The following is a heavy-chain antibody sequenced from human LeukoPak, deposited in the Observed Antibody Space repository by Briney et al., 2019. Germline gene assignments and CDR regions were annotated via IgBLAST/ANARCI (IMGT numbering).Heavy chain of an antibody. CDR3: VRETTTEYYDSSGYYRQTEVFDA. CDR2: LFHSGSA. V-gene: IGHV4-30-2*01. J-gene: IGHJ3*01. D-gene: IGHD3-22*01. CDR1: GGSISSGDYS. Sequence: SETLSLTCAVSGGSISSGDYSWSCIRQPPGTGLEWIEYLFHSGSAFYNPSLKSRVTMSVDTSKNQFSLMLRSVTAADTAVYYCVRETTTEYYDSSGYYRQTEVFDAWGQGTMVTVSS.